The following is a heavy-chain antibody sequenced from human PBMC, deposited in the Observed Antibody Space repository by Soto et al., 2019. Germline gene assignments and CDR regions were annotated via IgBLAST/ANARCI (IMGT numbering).Heavy chain of an antibody. J-gene: IGHJ3*02. V-gene: IGHV3-23*01. Sequence: GKGLEWVSAISGSGGSTYYADSVKGRFTISRDNSKNTLYLQMNSLRAEDTAVYYCAKDLAEGTRVITSVIWGLVTRSTV. D-gene: IGHD4-4*01. CDR2: ISGSGGST. CDR3: AKDLAEGTRVITSVI.